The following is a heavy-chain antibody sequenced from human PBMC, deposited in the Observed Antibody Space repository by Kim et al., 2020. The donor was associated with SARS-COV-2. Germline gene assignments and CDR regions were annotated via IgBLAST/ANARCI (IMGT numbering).Heavy chain of an antibody. Sequence: SETLSLTCTVSGGSISSGGYYWSWIRQHPGKGLEWIGYIYYSGSTYYNPSLKSRVTISVDTSKNQFSLKLSSVTAADTAVYYCARGRVRGAKAPGLFDPWGQGTLATVSS. CDR2: IYYSGST. J-gene: IGHJ5*02. CDR1: GGSISSGGYY. V-gene: IGHV4-31*03. CDR3: ARGRVRGAKAPGLFDP. D-gene: IGHD3-10*01.